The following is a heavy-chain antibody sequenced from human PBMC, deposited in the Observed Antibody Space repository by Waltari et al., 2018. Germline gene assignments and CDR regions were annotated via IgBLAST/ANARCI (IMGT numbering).Heavy chain of an antibody. Sequence: QVQLVESGGGVVQPGRSLRLSCAASGFTFSSYGMTWVRQAPGKGLEWVAVIWYDGSNKYYADSVKGRFTISRDNSKNTLYLQMNSLRAEDTAVYYCARGDISVVVITGAFDIWGQGTMVTVSS. D-gene: IGHD3-22*01. CDR1: GFTFSSYG. J-gene: IGHJ3*02. CDR2: IWYDGSNK. V-gene: IGHV3-33*01. CDR3: ARGDISVVVITGAFDI.